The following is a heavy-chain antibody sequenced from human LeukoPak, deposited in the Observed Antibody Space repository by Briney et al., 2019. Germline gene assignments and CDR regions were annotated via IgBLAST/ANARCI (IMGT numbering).Heavy chain of an antibody. Sequence: GGSLRLSCAASGFTFSSYWMSWVRQAPGKGLEWVANIKQDGSEKYYVDSVKGRFTISRDNAKNSLYLQMNSLRAEDTAVYYCAKDRKDERLLCLGYWGQGTLVTVSS. CDR3: AKDRKDERLLCLGY. CDR2: IKQDGSEK. V-gene: IGHV3-7*03. D-gene: IGHD3-10*01. J-gene: IGHJ4*02. CDR1: GFTFSSYW.